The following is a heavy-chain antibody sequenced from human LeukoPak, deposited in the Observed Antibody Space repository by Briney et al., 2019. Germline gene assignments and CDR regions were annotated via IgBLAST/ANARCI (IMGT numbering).Heavy chain of an antibody. CDR1: GFTFSDYY. CDR3: ARAPSSGWYEGVDY. D-gene: IGHD6-19*01. Sequence: KPGGSLRLSCAASGFTFSDYYMSWIRQAPGKGLEWVSYISSSSSYTNYADSVKGRFTISRDNAKNSLYLQMNSLRAEDTAVYYCARAPSSGWYEGVDYWGQGTLVTVSS. V-gene: IGHV3-11*06. J-gene: IGHJ4*02. CDR2: ISSSSSYT.